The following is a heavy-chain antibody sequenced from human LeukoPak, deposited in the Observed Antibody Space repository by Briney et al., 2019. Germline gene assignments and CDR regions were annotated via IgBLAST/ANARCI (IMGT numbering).Heavy chain of an antibody. CDR2: INPNSGGT. Sequence: GASVKVSCKASGYTFTGYYMHWVRQAPGQGLEWMGWINPNSGGTNYAQKFQGRVTMTRDTSISTAYMELSRLRSDDTAVYFCARGDSSSWGYYFYYMDVWGKGTTVTVSS. D-gene: IGHD6-6*01. J-gene: IGHJ6*03. CDR3: ARGDSSSWGYYFYYMDV. V-gene: IGHV1-2*02. CDR1: GYTFTGYY.